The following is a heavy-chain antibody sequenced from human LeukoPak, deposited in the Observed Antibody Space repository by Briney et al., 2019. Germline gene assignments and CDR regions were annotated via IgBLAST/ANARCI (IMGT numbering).Heavy chain of an antibody. D-gene: IGHD4-11*01. CDR2: IGSLSTYT. CDR1: EFTFSSYS. V-gene: IGHV3-21*01. CDR3: VRDRLTGLMSTLTPA. Sequence: GGSLGLSCVSSEFTFSSYSMYWVRQAPGKGLEWVSYIGSLSTYTHYADSVKGRFTISRDNDKKLLYLQMNSLRVEDTAVYYCVRDRLTGLMSTLTPAWGQGTLVTVSS. J-gene: IGHJ5*02.